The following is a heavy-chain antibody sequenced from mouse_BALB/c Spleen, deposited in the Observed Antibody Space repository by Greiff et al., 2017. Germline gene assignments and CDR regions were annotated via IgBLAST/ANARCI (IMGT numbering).Heavy chain of an antibody. CDR3: ARYYGSSSAWFAY. D-gene: IGHD1-1*01. CDR2: IYPGSGST. CDR1: GYNFTSYW. J-gene: IGHJ3*01. Sequence: VQLQQPGAELVKPGTSVKLSCKASGYNFTSYWINWVKLRPGQGLEWIGDIYPGSGSTNYNEKFKSKATLTVDTSSSTAYMQLSSLASEDSALYYCARYYGSSSAWFAYWGQGTLVTVSA. V-gene: IGHV1-55*01.